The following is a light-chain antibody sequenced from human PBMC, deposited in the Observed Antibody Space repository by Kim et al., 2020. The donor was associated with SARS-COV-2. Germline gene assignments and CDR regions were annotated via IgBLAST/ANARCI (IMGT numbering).Light chain of an antibody. CDR2: AVS. J-gene: IGLJ1*01. V-gene: IGLV2-14*03. Sequence: QSITISCTETSSDVGSYNYVSWYQQHPGKAPTLMIYAVSNRPSGVSNRFSGSKSGNTASLTISGLQAEDEADYYCSSYTRSSTNYVFGTGTKVTVL. CDR3: SSYTRSSTNYV. CDR1: SSDVGSYNY.